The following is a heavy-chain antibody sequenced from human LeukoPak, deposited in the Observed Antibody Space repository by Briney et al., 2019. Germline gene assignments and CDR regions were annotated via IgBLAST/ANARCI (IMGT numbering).Heavy chain of an antibody. CDR1: GFTFSSYS. Sequence: PGGSLRLSCAASGFTFSSYSMTWVRQAPGKGLEWVSAISGSGIRTYYADSVKGRVTISRDNSKNTLYLQMNNLRAEDTAIYYCAKGSAFFWYFDLWGRGTLVTVSS. J-gene: IGHJ2*01. CDR3: AKGSAFFWYFDL. V-gene: IGHV3-23*01. CDR2: ISGSGIRT. D-gene: IGHD2-15*01.